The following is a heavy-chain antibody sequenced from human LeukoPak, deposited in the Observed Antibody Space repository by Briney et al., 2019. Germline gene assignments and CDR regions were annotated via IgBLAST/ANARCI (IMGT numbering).Heavy chain of an antibody. CDR2: INDSGRT. V-gene: IGHV4-34*01. CDR3: ARGKGVTTIQVGKNWFDP. J-gene: IGHJ5*02. CDR1: GETFSGYY. D-gene: IGHD5-12*01. Sequence: SETLSLKCAVYGETFSGYYWNWIRQFPGKGLEWIGEINDSGRTNYNPSLRSRVILLVDTSINQFSLKLISMTAADTAIYYCARGKGVTTIQVGKNWFDPWGQGISVTVSS.